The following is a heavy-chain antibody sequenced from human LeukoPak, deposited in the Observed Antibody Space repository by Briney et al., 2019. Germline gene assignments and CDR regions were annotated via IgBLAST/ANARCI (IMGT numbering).Heavy chain of an antibody. CDR2: IYYSGST. D-gene: IGHD1-1*01. Sequence: SQTLSLTCTVSGVSISSGGYYWSWIRQHPGKGLEWIGYIYYSGSTYYNPSLKSRVTISVDTSKNQFSLKLSSVTAADTAVYYCARDRPTAGRAIDYWGQGTLVTVSS. CDR1: GVSISSGGYY. V-gene: IGHV4-31*03. J-gene: IGHJ4*02. CDR3: ARDRPTAGRAIDY.